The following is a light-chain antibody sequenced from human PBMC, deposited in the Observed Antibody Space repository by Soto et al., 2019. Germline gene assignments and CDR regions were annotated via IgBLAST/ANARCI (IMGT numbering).Light chain of an antibody. CDR1: QTISSW. CDR3: QQYKSYSWT. Sequence: DIQMTQSPSTLSASVGDRVTITCRASQTISSWLAWYQQKPGTAPNLLIYDASSLESGVPSRFSGSGSGTEFTLTISSLQPDDFATYYCQQYKSYSWTFGQGTKVDIK. CDR2: DAS. J-gene: IGKJ1*01. V-gene: IGKV1-5*01.